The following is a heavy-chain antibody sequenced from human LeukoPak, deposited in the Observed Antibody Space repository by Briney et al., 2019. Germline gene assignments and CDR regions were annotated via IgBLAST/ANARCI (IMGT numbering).Heavy chain of an antibody. Sequence: PAGSLRLSCAAYGFSFSYFWMSWVRQAPGKGLEWVANIKPDGSATNYVDSVKGRFTISRDNAKNSLDLRMNSLRAEDTAVYYCARGGGSSSWGQGTLVTVSS. CDR1: GFSFSYFW. V-gene: IGHV3-7*01. J-gene: IGHJ5*02. CDR3: ARGGGSSS. D-gene: IGHD6-6*01. CDR2: IKPDGSAT.